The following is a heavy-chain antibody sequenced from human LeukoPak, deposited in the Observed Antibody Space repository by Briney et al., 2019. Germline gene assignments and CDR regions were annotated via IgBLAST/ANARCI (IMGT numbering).Heavy chain of an antibody. V-gene: IGHV4-39*07. CDR1: GGSISSSSYY. J-gene: IGHJ6*03. CDR3: ARGRIKLRGSSGWYGPRLYYYMDV. D-gene: IGHD6-19*01. Sequence: SETLSLTCTVSGGSISSSSYYWAWIRQPPGKGLEWIGSIHYSGSTYYNPSLQSRVTISIDTSKNQFSLKLSSVTAADTAVYYCARGRIKLRGSSGWYGPRLYYYMDVWGKGTTVTVSS. CDR2: IHYSGST.